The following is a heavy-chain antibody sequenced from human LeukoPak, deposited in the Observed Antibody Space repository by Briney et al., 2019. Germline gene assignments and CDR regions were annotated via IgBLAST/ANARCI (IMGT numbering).Heavy chain of an antibody. CDR2: ISYTGTYI. V-gene: IGHV3-21*01. D-gene: IGHD2-2*01. Sequence: GGSLRLSCAASAFSLNAYNMNWVRQAPGKGLEWVSSISYTGTYIYYADSVKGRFTISRDNSKNTLYLQMNSLRAEDTAVYYCAKVPRGCSSTSCYFDYWGQGTLVTVSS. CDR1: AFSLNAYN. CDR3: AKVPRGCSSTSCYFDY. J-gene: IGHJ4*02.